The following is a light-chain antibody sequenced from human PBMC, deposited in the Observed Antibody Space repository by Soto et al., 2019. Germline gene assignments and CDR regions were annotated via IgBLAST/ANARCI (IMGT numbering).Light chain of an antibody. J-gene: IGKJ1*01. CDR2: GAS. V-gene: IGKV3-20*01. CDR1: QSVTSNY. CDR3: HQYGSSPRT. Sequence: EIVLTQSPGTLSLSPGDRATLSCRASQSVTSNYLAWYQQKPGQAPRLLIYGASIRATGIPDRFSVSGSGTDFTLTIRRLEPEDFAMYFCHQYGSSPRTFGQGNKVEIK.